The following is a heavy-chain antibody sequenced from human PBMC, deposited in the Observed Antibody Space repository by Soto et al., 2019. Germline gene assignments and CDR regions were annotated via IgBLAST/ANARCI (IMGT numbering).Heavy chain of an antibody. CDR1: GLTFSSYA. CDR3: AKVEGPINDYGDH. CDR2: ISGSGGST. V-gene: IGHV3-23*01. J-gene: IGHJ4*02. Sequence: PGGSLRLSCAASGLTFSSYAMSWVRQAPGKGLEWVSAISGSGGSTYYADSVKGRFTISRDNSKNTLYLQMNSLRAEDTAVYYCAKVEGPINDYGDHWGQGTLVTVSS.